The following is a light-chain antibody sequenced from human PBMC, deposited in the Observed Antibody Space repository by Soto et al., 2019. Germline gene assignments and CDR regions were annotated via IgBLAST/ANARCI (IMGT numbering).Light chain of an antibody. CDR3: QQSYSTPPFT. J-gene: IGKJ3*01. V-gene: IGKV1-39*01. Sequence: DIQMTQSPSSLSASVGDRVTITCRASQSISGYLNWYQQKPGQAPKLLIYAASSLQSGVPSRFSGSGSETDFTLTISSLQPEDFATYFCQQSYSTPPFTFGPGTKVDI. CDR2: AAS. CDR1: QSISGY.